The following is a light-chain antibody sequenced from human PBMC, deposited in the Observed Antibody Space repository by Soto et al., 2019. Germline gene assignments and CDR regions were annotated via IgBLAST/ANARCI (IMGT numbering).Light chain of an antibody. CDR2: GAS. CDR1: QSVSSN. Sequence: EIVMKQSPATLSVSPGERATLSCRASQSVSSNLAWYQQKPGQAPRLLIYGASTRATGIPARFSGSGSGTESTLTISSLQSEDFAVYYCQQYTTFGQGTKVDIK. J-gene: IGKJ1*01. CDR3: QQYTT. V-gene: IGKV3-15*01.